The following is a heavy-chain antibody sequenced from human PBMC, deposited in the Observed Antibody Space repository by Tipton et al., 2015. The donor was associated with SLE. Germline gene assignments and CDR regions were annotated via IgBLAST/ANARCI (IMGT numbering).Heavy chain of an antibody. V-gene: IGHV3-74*01. CDR1: GFSFSNSW. CDR2: IKSDGRDT. J-gene: IGHJ4*02. D-gene: IGHD3-10*01. Sequence: SLRLSCAASGFSFSNSWMHWVRHVPGKGVLWVSRIKSDGRDTTYADSVKGRFTISRDNAQNTLYLQMNSLRAEDTAVYYCARWAVPKDYIDYWGQGTLVPVSS. CDR3: ARWAVPKDYIDY.